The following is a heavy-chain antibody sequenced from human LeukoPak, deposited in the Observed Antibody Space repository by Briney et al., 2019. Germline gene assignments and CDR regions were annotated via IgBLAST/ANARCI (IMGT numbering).Heavy chain of an antibody. V-gene: IGHV1-69*04. CDR2: IIPILGIA. J-gene: IGHJ5*02. D-gene: IGHD4-11*01. Sequence: ASVKVSCKASGGTFSSYAIGWVRQAPGQGLEWMGRIIPILGIANYAQKFQGRVTITADKSTRTAYMELSSLRSEDTAVYYCARASALGDYSNYVWFDPWGQGTLVTVSS. CDR1: GGTFSSYA. CDR3: ARASALGDYSNYVWFDP.